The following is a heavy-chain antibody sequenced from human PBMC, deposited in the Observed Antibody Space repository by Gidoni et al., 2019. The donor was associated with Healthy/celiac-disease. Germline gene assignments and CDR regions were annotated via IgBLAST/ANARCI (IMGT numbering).Heavy chain of an antibody. J-gene: IGHJ6*02. D-gene: IGHD7-27*01. Sequence: EVQLVESGGGLVQPGRSLRLSCAASGCTFADYAMHWGRQAPGKGLEWVSGISWSSGSIGYADSVKGRFTIARDNAKNSLYLQMNSLRAEDTAFYYCANDMGMWYYYGMDVWGQGTTVTVSS. CDR3: ANDMGMWYYYGMDV. V-gene: IGHV3-9*01. CDR1: GCTFADYA. CDR2: ISWSSGSI.